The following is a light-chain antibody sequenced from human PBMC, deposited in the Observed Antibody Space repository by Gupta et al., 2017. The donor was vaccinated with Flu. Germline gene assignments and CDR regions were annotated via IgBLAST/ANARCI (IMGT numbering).Light chain of an antibody. CDR2: DAS. Sequence: DIQMTQSPSSLSASVGDRVTLTCQASQDINNYLNWYQQNPGKAPKLLIYDASNLETGVPSRFSGSGSGTDFTFTISSLHPEDFATYYCQQYNSLPPTFGQGTKLEIK. CDR1: QDINNY. V-gene: IGKV1-33*01. CDR3: QQYNSLPPT. J-gene: IGKJ2*01.